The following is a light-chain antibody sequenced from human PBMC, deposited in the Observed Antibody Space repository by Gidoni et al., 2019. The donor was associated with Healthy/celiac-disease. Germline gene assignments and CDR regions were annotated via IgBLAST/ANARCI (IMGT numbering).Light chain of an antibody. CDR1: HSINTW. CDR3: QQYNSDSPT. Sequence: DIQMTQSPSILSVSVGDRVTITCRASHSINTWLAWYRQKPGEAPKLLTSDASILESGVPSRFSGSGSGTEFTLTISSLQPDDFATYYCQQYNSDSPTFGQGTRLDIK. V-gene: IGKV1-5*01. J-gene: IGKJ5*01. CDR2: DAS.